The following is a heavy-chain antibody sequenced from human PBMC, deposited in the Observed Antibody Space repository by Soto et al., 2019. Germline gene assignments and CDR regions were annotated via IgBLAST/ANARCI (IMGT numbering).Heavy chain of an antibody. J-gene: IGHJ4*02. D-gene: IGHD1-1*01. CDR1: GFTFSSYA. Sequence: GGSLRLSCAASGFTFSSYAMSWVRQAPGKGLEWVSAISDSGIATHYADSVKGRFTISRDNSKNTLYLQMNSLRAEDTAVYYCAKDREVHLWSLGFDYWGQGALVTVSS. V-gene: IGHV3-23*01. CDR2: ISDSGIAT. CDR3: AKDREVHLWSLGFDY.